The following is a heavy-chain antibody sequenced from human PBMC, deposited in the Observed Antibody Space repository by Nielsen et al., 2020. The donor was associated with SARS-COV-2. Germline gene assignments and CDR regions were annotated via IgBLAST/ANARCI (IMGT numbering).Heavy chain of an antibody. CDR2: IDPGDSYT. CDR1: GYSFTTYW. V-gene: IGHV5-10-1*01. Sequence: KVSCKGSGYSFTTYWINWVRQMHGKGLEWMGRIDPGDSYTTYSPSFQGHVTFSVDKSIGAAYLQLRGLKASDTAIYFCVRAHYYATQGYAFDYWGQGTLLTVSS. CDR3: VRAHYYATQGYAFDY. D-gene: IGHD3-10*01. J-gene: IGHJ4*02.